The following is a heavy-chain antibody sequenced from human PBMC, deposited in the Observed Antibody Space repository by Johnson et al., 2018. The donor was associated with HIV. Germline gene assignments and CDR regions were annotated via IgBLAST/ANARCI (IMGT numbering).Heavy chain of an antibody. J-gene: IGHJ3*02. V-gene: IGHV3-30*19. D-gene: IGHD3-22*01. CDR2: ISYDGSNK. CDR1: GFTFSYYG. Sequence: QMLLVESGGGVVQPGRSLILSCAASGFTFSYYGIHWVRQAPGKGLEWVAVISYDGSNKYYADSVKGRFTISRDNSKNTLYLQMNSLRAEDTAVYYCARETNYYDSSGGLGLDIWGQGTMVTVSS. CDR3: ARETNYYDSSGGLGLDI.